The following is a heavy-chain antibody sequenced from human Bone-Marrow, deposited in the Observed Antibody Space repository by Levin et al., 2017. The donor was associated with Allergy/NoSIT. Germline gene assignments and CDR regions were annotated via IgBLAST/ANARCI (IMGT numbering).Heavy chain of an antibody. Sequence: GESLKISCSTSGFTFVDYAMSWFRQAPGKGLEWLGSIRSKAYGGTTQYVASVQGRFSISRDDSRNIAYLQMNSLKTEDTAIYYCCTTSNHYFSGTYYPNTWGQGTLLTVSS. CDR2: IRSKAYGGTT. D-gene: IGHD3-10*01. CDR1: GFTFVDYA. J-gene: IGHJ5*02. CDR3: CTTSNHYFSGTYYPNT. V-gene: IGHV3-49*03.